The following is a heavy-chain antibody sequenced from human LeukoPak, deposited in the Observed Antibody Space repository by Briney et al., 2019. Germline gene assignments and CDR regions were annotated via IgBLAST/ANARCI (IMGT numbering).Heavy chain of an antibody. V-gene: IGHV3-30-3*01. J-gene: IGHJ4*02. CDR1: GFTFSRCT. CDR3: ARDAPYYYDSSGYRLSYFDY. D-gene: IGHD3-22*01. Sequence: PGRSLRLSCAASGFTFSRCTMHWVRQAPGKGLEWVALISKDGTTLNYAASVKGRFTISRDNSNNMLYLQMNSLRTEDTAVYYCARDAPYYYDSSGYRLSYFDYWGQGTLVTVSS. CDR2: ISKDGTTL.